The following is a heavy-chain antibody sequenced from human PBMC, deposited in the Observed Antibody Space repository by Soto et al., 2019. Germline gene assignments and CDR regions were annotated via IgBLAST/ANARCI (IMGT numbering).Heavy chain of an antibody. V-gene: IGHV1-46*03. CDR2: INPSGGST. D-gene: IGHD6-19*01. CDR1: GYTFTSYY. J-gene: IGHJ4*02. CDR3: ARDPGKAEIAVAGTRYFDY. Sequence: ASVKVSCKASGYTFTSYYMHWVRQAPGQGLEWMGIINPSGGSTSYAQKFQGRVTMTRDTSTSTVYMELSSLRSEDTAVYYCARDPGKAEIAVAGTRYFDYWGQGTLVTVSS.